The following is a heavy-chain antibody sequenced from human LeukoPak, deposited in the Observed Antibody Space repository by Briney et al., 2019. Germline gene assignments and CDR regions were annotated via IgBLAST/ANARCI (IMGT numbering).Heavy chain of an antibody. J-gene: IGHJ4*02. CDR3: VKGGSGWYPGFEY. V-gene: IGHV3-23*01. D-gene: IGHD6-19*01. CDR1: GFTFSSYA. Sequence: GGSLRLSCAASGFTFSSYAMSWVRQAPGKGLEWVSAISGSGGSTYYADSVKGRFTISRDNSKNTLYLQMNSLRAEDTAIYYCVKGGSGWYPGFEYWGQGALVTVSS. CDR2: ISGSGGST.